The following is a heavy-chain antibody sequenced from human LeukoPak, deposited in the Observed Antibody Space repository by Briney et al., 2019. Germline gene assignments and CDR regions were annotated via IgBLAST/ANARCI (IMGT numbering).Heavy chain of an antibody. D-gene: IGHD6-19*01. CDR3: ARGTGRSGWYGGDY. CDR1: GFTFSSYA. J-gene: IGHJ4*02. Sequence: GGSLRLSCAASGFTFSSYAMHWVRQAPGKGLEWVAVISYDGSNKYHADSVKDRFTVSRDNSKNTLYLQMNSLRADDTAVYYCARGTGRSGWYGGDYWGQGTLVTVSS. CDR2: ISYDGSNK. V-gene: IGHV3-30*04.